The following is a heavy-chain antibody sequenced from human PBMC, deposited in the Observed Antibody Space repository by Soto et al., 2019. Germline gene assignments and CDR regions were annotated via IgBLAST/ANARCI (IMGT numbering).Heavy chain of an antibody. D-gene: IGHD7-27*01. CDR3: AKDREGTGYNFDY. V-gene: IGHV3-33*06. J-gene: IGHJ4*02. CDR1: GFTFSNYA. CDR2: IWYDGNNK. Sequence: QVQLVEAGGGVVQPGRALRLSCAASGFTFSNYAMHWVRQAPGKGLEWVAGIWYDGNNKYYADSVKGRFTIFRDNSKSTLYLQLDSLRAEDTAVYYCAKDREGTGYNFDYWGQGTLVTVSS.